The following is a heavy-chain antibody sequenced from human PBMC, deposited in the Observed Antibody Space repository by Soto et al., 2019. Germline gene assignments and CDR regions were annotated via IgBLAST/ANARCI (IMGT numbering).Heavy chain of an antibody. J-gene: IGHJ6*02. CDR2: ISYDGRSE. Sequence: GGSLRLSCVGSGFTFSNFGMHWVRQDPGKGLEWVAGISYDGRSESYVDSVRGRFTLSRDNSKNTLSLQMISLRPEDTGVYYCAKDLDVVMVLSATRGLDVWGQGTTVTVSS. CDR3: AKDLDVVMVLSATRGLDV. V-gene: IGHV3-30*18. D-gene: IGHD2-15*01. CDR1: GFTFSNFG.